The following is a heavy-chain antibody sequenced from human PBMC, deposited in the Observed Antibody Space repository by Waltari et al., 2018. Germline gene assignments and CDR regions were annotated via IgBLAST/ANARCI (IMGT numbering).Heavy chain of an antibody. V-gene: IGHV1-69*05. CDR3: ARLRGSGNVMATLGYMDV. D-gene: IGHD3-10*01. CDR1: GGTFSSYA. CDR2: IIPSYGTA. J-gene: IGHJ6*03. Sequence: QVQLVQSGAEGKKPGSSVKVYCKASGGTFSSYAISWVPQATGHGIEWMGGIIPSYGTANYAQKFQGRVTITTDESTSTAYMELSSLRSEDTAVYYCARLRGSGNVMATLGYMDVWGKGTTVTVSS.